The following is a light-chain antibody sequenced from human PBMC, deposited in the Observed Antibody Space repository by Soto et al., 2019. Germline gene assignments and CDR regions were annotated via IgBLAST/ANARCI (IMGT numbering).Light chain of an antibody. CDR2: STK. CDR1: TGAVTSDHF. CDR3: LLYFGATQRV. V-gene: IGLV7-43*01. J-gene: IGLJ2*01. Sequence: QAVVTQEPSLTVSPGGTVTLTCGSSTGAVTSDHFPNWFQQKPGEAPRALIYSTKKRHSWIPDRFTGFLLGGKAALTVSGVQPEDEADYYCLLYFGATQRVFGGGTKLTVL.